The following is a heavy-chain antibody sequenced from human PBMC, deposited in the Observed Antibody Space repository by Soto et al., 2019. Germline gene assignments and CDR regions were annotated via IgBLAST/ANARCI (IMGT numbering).Heavy chain of an antibody. V-gene: IGHV3-23*01. J-gene: IGHJ5*02. CDR1: GFTFSTSN. Sequence: PGGSLRLSCAVSGFTFSTSNMNWVRQAPGKGLEWVSAISGSGGSTYYADSVKGRFTISRDNSKNTLYLQMNSLRAEDTAVYYCAISVLFDPWGQGTLVPVSS. CDR2: ISGSGGST. CDR3: AISVLFDP.